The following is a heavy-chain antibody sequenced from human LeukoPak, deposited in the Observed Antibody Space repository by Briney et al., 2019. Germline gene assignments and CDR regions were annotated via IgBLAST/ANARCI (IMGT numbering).Heavy chain of an antibody. CDR2: FDPEDGET. CDR3: ATLIHTAMVTVYYFDY. CDR1: GYTLTELS. J-gene: IGHJ4*02. Sequence: ASVKVSCKVSGYTLTELSMHWVRQAPGKGLEWMGGFDPEDGETIYAQKFQGRVTMTEDTSTDTAYMELSSLRSEDTAVYYCATLIHTAMVTVYYFDYWGQGTLVTVSS. V-gene: IGHV1-24*01. D-gene: IGHD5-18*01.